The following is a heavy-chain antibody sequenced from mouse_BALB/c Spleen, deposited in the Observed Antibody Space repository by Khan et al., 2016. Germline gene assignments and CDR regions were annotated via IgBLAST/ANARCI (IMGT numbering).Heavy chain of an antibody. CDR2: ISHSGST. CDR3: VRYDGSTYVRGMDY. CDR1: GDSITSGY. Sequence: EVQLQESGPSLVKLSQTLSLTCSVTGDSITSGYWNWIRKFPGNKLEYMGYISHSGSTYYNPSLKSRISITRDTSKNQYYLQLNSVTTEDTATHYCVRYDGSTYVRGMDYWGQGTSVTVSS. J-gene: IGHJ4*01. D-gene: IGHD1-1*01. V-gene: IGHV3-8*02.